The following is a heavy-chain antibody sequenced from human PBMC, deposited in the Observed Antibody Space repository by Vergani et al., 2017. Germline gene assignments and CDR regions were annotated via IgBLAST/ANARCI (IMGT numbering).Heavy chain of an antibody. CDR3: ARYDSRATMALDY. J-gene: IGHJ4*02. CDR1: GFTFDDYA. CDR2: ISWNSGSI. D-gene: IGHD4/OR15-4a*01. Sequence: EVQLVESGGGLVQPGRSLRLSCAASGFTFDDYAMHWVRQAPGKGLEWVSGISWNSGSIGYADSVKGRFTISRDNAKNSLYLQMNSLRAEDTAVYYCARYDSRATMALDYWGQGTLVTVSS. V-gene: IGHV3-9*01.